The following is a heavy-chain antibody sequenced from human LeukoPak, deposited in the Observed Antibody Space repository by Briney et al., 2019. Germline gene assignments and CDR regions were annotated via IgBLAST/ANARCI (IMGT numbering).Heavy chain of an antibody. D-gene: IGHD1-26*01. CDR1: EFTFSTYA. Sequence: GGSLRLSCAASEFTFSTYAMNWVRQAPGKGLEWVSYITDDSLTMYYTDSVKGRFSISRDNAKNSLYLQMNSLRPEDTAVYYCARDKAGGLYATFDYWGQGTLVAVSS. V-gene: IGHV3-48*04. CDR2: ITDDSLTM. J-gene: IGHJ4*02. CDR3: ARDKAGGLYATFDY.